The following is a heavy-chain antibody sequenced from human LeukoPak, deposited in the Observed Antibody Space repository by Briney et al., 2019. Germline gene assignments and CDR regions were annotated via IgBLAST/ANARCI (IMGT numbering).Heavy chain of an antibody. D-gene: IGHD2-21*01. CDR3: AGDRDDYGDY. CDR2: IIPIFGTA. Sequence: GASVKVSCKASGGTFSSYAISWVRQAPGQGLEWMGGIIPIFGTANYAQKFQGRVTITADESTSTAYMELSSLRSEDTAVYYCAGDRDDYGDYWGQGNLVTVSS. J-gene: IGHJ4*02. CDR1: GGTFSSYA. V-gene: IGHV1-69*13.